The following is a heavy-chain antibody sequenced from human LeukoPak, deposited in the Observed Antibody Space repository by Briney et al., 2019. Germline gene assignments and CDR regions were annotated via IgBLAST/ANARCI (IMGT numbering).Heavy chain of an antibody. CDR1: GGFISSGSYY. D-gene: IGHD3-16*01. CDR2: IYTSGST. V-gene: IGHV4-61*02. CDR3: AREGAGLNFDY. J-gene: IGHJ4*02. Sequence: PSQTLSLTCTVSGGFISSGSYYWSWIRQPAGKGLEWIGRIYTSGSTNYNPSLKSRVTISVDTSKNQFSLKLSSVTAADTAVYYCAREGAGLNFDYWGQGTLVTVSS.